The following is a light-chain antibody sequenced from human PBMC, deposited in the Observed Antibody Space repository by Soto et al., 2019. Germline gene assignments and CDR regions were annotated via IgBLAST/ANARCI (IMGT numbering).Light chain of an antibody. Sequence: EVVLTQSPATLSLSPGEGATLSCRTSQTVSTYLAWYQHKPGQAPRLLIYDASIRATGIAARFTGSGSGTDFTLTISSLEPDDSAVYYCQQRVIWPPTFGQGTRLEI. V-gene: IGKV3-11*01. CDR1: QTVSTY. J-gene: IGKJ2*01. CDR2: DAS. CDR3: QQRVIWPPT.